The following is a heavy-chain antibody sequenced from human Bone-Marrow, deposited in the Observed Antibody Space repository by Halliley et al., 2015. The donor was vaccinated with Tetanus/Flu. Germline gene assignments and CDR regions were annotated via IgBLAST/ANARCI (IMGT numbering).Heavy chain of an antibody. CDR3: AKNGRNSVGGAEFFHH. CDR2: ISNTGST. CDR1: GDSVSSHY. J-gene: IGHJ1*01. D-gene: IGHD1-26*01. Sequence: TLSLTCTVSGDSVSSHYWSWIRQPPGKRLEWIGYISNTGSTRYNPSLKSRVTISVDTSKNQFSLKLNSVYDSDTAIYYCAKNGRNSVGGAEFFHHWGQGTPVTVSS. V-gene: IGHV4-59*02.